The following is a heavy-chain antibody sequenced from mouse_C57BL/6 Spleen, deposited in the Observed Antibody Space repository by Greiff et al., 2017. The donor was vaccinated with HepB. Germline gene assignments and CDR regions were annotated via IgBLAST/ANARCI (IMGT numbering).Heavy chain of an antibody. CDR3: TGSVVADYWYFDV. CDR1: GFTFSNYW. Sequence: EVKLQESGGGLVQPGGSMKLSCVASGFTFSNYWLNWVRQSPEKGLEWVAQIRLKSDNYATHYAESVKGRFTISRDDSKSSVYLQMNNLRAEDTGIYYCTGSVVADYWYFDVWGTGTTVTVSS. J-gene: IGHJ1*03. V-gene: IGHV6-3*01. D-gene: IGHD1-1*01. CDR2: IRLKSDNYAT.